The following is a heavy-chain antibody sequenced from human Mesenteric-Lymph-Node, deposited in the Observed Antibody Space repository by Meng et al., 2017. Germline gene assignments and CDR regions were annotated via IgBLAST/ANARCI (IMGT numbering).Heavy chain of an antibody. CDR1: GGSISSSNW. Sequence: QGELQASGPGLVSPSGTLSLTCAVSGGSISSSNWWSWVRQPPGKGLEWIGEIYHSGSTNYNPSLKSRVTISVDESKNQFSLRLSSVTAADTAVYYCARVGAYCGGDCYHPRWGQGTLVTVSS. J-gene: IGHJ4*02. V-gene: IGHV4-4*02. D-gene: IGHD2-21*02. CDR2: IYHSGST. CDR3: ARVGAYCGGDCYHPR.